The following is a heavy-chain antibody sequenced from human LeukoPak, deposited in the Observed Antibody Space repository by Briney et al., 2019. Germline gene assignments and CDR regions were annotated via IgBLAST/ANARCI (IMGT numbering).Heavy chain of an antibody. Sequence: GGSLRLSCAASGFTFSSYGMSWVRQAPGKGLEWVSAISGSGGSTYYADSVKGRFTISRDNAVNSLYLQMNSLRAEGTAVYYCAKVRGAWFGEPFDYWGQGTLVTVSS. V-gene: IGHV3-23*01. CDR2: ISGSGGST. CDR1: GFTFSSYG. D-gene: IGHD3-10*01. J-gene: IGHJ4*02. CDR3: AKVRGAWFGEPFDY.